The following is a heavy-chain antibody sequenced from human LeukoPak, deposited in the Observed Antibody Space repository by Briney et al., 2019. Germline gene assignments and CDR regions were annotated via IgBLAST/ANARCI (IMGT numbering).Heavy chain of an antibody. Sequence: PSETLSLTCTVSGGSISSYYWSWIRQPPGKGLEWIGYIYYSGSTNYNPSLKSRVTISVDTSKNQFSLKLSSVTAADTAVYYCARYMITLGGVPNWFDPWGQGTLVTVSS. J-gene: IGHJ5*02. CDR3: ARYMITLGGVPNWFDP. V-gene: IGHV4-59*01. CDR1: GGSISSYY. D-gene: IGHD3-16*01. CDR2: IYYSGST.